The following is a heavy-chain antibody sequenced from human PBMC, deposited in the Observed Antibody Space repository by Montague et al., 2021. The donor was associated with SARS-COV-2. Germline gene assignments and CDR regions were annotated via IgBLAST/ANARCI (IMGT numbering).Heavy chain of an antibody. J-gene: IGHJ6*02. D-gene: IGHD1-26*01. Sequence: SVKVSCKVSGYPLTELSMHWVRQAPGKGLEWMGGFDPEDGETIYAQKFQGRVTMTEDTSTDTAYMELSSLRSEDTAVYYCATGEASAWAFAFYYGMDVWGQGTTVTVSS. CDR3: ATGEASAWAFAFYYGMDV. CDR1: GYPLTELS. V-gene: IGHV1-24*01. CDR2: FDPEDGET.